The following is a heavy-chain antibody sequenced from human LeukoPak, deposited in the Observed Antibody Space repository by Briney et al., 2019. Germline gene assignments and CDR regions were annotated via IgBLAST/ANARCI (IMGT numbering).Heavy chain of an antibody. D-gene: IGHD3-22*01. CDR2: ISSSSSTI. Sequence: PGGSLRLSCAASGFTFSSYSMNWVRQAPGKGLEWVSYISSSSSTIYYADSVKGRFTISRDNAKNSLYLQMNSLRAEDTAVYYCARAKDYYDSSGYTPPGGMDVWGQGTTVTVSS. CDR1: GFTFSSYS. V-gene: IGHV3-48*04. J-gene: IGHJ6*02. CDR3: ARAKDYYDSSGYTPPGGMDV.